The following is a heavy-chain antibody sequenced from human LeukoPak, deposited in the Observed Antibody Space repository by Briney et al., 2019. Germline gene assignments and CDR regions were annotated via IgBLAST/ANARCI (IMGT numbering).Heavy chain of an antibody. CDR1: GFTFSSYT. J-gene: IGHJ6*02. CDR2: ITTSDGNT. Sequence: GGSLRLSCAASGFTFSSYTMSWVRQAPGKGLEWVSTITTSDGNTYYADSVKGRFTVSRDNSKNTLYLQMNSLRAEDTAVYYCARDNKGSGSYPGHYYYYYGMDVWGQGTTVTVSS. V-gene: IGHV3-23*01. D-gene: IGHD1-26*01. CDR3: ARDNKGSGSYPGHYYYYYGMDV.